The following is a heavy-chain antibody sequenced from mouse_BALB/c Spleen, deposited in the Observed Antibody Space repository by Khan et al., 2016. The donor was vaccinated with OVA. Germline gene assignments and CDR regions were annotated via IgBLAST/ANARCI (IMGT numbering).Heavy chain of an antibody. J-gene: IGHJ3*01. D-gene: IGHD2-1*01. CDR1: GYTFSSYW. V-gene: IGHV1S132*01. CDR2: IFPGTGTT. CDR3: ARGYFGNYEFAY. Sequence: QVQLQQSGAELVKPGASVKLSCKTSGYTFSSYWIQWVKQRPGQGLGWIGEIFPGTGTTYYNENFKGKATLTIDTSSTTAYMQLSSLTSEVSAVYFCARGYFGNYEFAYGGQGTLVTVSA.